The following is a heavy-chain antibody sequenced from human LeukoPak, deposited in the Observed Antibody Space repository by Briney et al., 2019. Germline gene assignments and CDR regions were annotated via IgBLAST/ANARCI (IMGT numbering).Heavy chain of an antibody. CDR1: GYTFTGYY. J-gene: IGHJ4*02. Sequence: GASVKVSCKASGYTFTGYYMHWVRQAPGQGLEWMGWINPNSGGTNYAQKLQGRVTMTRDTSISTAYMELSRLRSDDTAVYYCARASCTNGVCTTNFDYWGQGTLVTVSS. D-gene: IGHD2-8*01. CDR3: ARASCTNGVCTTNFDY. CDR2: INPNSGGT. V-gene: IGHV1-2*02.